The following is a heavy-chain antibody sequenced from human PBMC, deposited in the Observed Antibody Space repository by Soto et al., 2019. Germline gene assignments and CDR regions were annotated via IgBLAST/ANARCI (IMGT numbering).Heavy chain of an antibody. J-gene: IGHJ6*02. CDR3: AGGGHYGDYYLYGMDV. D-gene: IGHD4-17*01. CDR2: IIPILGIA. CDR1: GGTFSSYT. Sequence: QVQLVQSGAEVKKPGSSVKVSCKASGGTFSSYTISWVRQAPGQGLEWMGRIIPILGIANYAQKFQGRVTITADKSTSTACRELDSLRTDDTAVYYCAGGGHYGDYYLYGMDVWGQGTTVTVSS. V-gene: IGHV1-69*02.